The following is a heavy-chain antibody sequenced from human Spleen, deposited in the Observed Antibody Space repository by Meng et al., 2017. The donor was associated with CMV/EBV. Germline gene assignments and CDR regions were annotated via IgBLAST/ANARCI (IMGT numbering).Heavy chain of an antibody. J-gene: IGHJ4*02. V-gene: IGHV3-30-3*01. Sequence: GGSLRLSCAASGFTFSNYAMHWVRQAPGKGLEWVAVISYDGSNEYYADSVAGRLTIFRDNSKNTLYLQMNSLSPEDTAVYYCARGGRFLEWLSYEDYWGQGTGVTVSS. CDR1: GFTFSNYA. CDR2: ISYDGSNE. D-gene: IGHD3-3*01. CDR3: ARGGRFLEWLSYEDY.